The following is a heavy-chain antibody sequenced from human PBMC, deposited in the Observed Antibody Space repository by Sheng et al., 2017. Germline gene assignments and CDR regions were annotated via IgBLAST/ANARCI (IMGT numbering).Heavy chain of an antibody. D-gene: IGHD6-6*01. Sequence: EVQLVESGGRLGTAWGGPLRLSCAASGFTFSSYAMSWVRQAPGKGLEWVSAISGSGGSTYYADSVKGRFTISRDNSKNTLYLQMNSLRAEDTAVYYCAKARSIAATSRGGIDYWGQGTLVTVSS. CDR1: GFTFSSYA. CDR3: AKARSIAATSRGGIDY. J-gene: IGHJ4*02. CDR2: ISGSGGST. V-gene: IGHV3-23*04.